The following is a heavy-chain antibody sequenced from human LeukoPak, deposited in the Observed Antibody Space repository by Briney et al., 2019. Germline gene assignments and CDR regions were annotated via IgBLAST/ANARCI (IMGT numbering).Heavy chain of an antibody. CDR2: IYTSGST. V-gene: IGHV4-59*10. Sequence: PSETLSLTCAVYSGSFSGYYWSWIRQPAGKGLEWIGRIYTSGSTNYNPSLKSRVTMSVDTSKNQFSLKLSSVTAADTAVYYCAAGPHDYYYYMDVWGKGTTVTISS. J-gene: IGHJ6*03. CDR1: SGSFSGYY. CDR3: AAGPHDYYYYMDV.